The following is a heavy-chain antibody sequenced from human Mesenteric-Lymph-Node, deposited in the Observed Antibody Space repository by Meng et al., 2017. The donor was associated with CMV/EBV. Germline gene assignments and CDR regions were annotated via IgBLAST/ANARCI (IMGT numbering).Heavy chain of an antibody. Sequence: GESLKISCAAPGFTFSSYAMSWVRQAPGKGLEWVSANSGSGGSTYYADSVKGRFTISRDNSKNTLYLQMNSLGAADTAVDYCAKGGEYCSSTSCYTSLDYFDYWGQGTLVTVSS. J-gene: IGHJ4*02. CDR3: AKGGEYCSSTSCYTSLDYFDY. V-gene: IGHV3-23*01. CDR1: GFTFSSYA. CDR2: NSGSGGST. D-gene: IGHD2-2*02.